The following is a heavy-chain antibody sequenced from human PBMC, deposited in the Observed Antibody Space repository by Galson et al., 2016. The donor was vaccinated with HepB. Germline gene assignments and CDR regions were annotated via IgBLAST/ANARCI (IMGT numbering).Heavy chain of an antibody. CDR3: ARYGDPVADYRYHFDI. D-gene: IGHD6-19*01. J-gene: IGHJ4*02. CDR1: GYSFSNHW. Sequence: QSGAEVKKPGESLRISCKGSGYSFSNHWIGWVRQMPGKGLEWVGIIYPGESDSRYSPPFQGHVTIPADKSISTAYLQWTSLVASDTAIYYCARYGDPVADYRYHFDIWGQGTLVTVSS. V-gene: IGHV5-51*01. CDR2: IYPGESDS.